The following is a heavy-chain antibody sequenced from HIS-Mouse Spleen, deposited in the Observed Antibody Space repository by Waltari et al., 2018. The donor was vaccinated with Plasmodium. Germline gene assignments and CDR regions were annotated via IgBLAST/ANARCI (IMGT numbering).Heavy chain of an antibody. CDR3: ARGPAAAGKWRHYGMDV. CDR2: IYTSGST. J-gene: IGHJ6*02. V-gene: IGHV4-4*07. CDR1: GGSISSYY. D-gene: IGHD6-13*01. Sequence: QVQLQESGPGLVKPSETLSLTCTVSGGSISSYYWSWIRQPAGKGLEWIGRIYTSGSTNDNPSLKSRVTMSVDTSKNQFSLKLSSVTAADTAVYYCARGPAAAGKWRHYGMDVWGQGTTVTVSS.